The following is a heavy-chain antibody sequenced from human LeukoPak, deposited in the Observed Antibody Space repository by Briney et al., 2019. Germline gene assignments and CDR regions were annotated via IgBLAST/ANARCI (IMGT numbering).Heavy chain of an antibody. D-gene: IGHD6-6*01. Sequence: GGSLRLSCAASEFTFSIYAMSWVRQAPGKGLEWVSVISGSGGSTYYADSVKGRFTISRDNSKNTLYLQMNSLRAEDTAVYYCAKDQVAARPYYYYMDVWGKGTTVTVSS. CDR3: AKDQVAARPYYYYMDV. CDR1: EFTFSIYA. J-gene: IGHJ6*03. V-gene: IGHV3-23*01. CDR2: ISGSGGST.